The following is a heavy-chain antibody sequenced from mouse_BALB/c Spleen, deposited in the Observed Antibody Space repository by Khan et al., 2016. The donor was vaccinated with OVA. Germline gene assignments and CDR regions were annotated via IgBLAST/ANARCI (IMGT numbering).Heavy chain of an antibody. CDR1: GYTFTSYW. J-gene: IGHJ3*01. CDR3: ARGYFGNYEFVY. Sequence: QVQLQQSGAEVVKPGASVKLSCKTTGYTFTSYWIQWIEQRPGQGLGWIGQIFPGTGTTYYNENFKGKATLTVDTSSSTAYMQLSSLTSEDSADYYCARGYFGNYEFVYWGQGTLVTVSP. D-gene: IGHD2-1*01. CDR2: IFPGTGTT. V-gene: IGHV1S132*01.